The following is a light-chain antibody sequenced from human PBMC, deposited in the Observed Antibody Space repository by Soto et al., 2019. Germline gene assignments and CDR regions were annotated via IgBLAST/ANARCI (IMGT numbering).Light chain of an antibody. CDR1: RRGVGGYNF. V-gene: IGLV2-14*03. J-gene: IGLJ1*01. CDR2: DVS. Sequence: QPVLTSPAPVFGSPWPAAGLSSPELRRGVGGYNFVSWYQQHSGKAPKLMISDVSNRPSGVSDRFSGSKSGNTASLTISGLQAEDEADYFCSSYTSSSTYVFGTGTKVTVL. CDR3: SSYTSSSTYV.